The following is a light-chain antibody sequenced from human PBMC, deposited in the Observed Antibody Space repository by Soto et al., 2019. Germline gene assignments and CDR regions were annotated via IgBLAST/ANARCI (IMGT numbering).Light chain of an antibody. J-gene: IGKJ3*01. Sequence: DIQMTQSRATLSASVGDRVNITCRAIESISNWLAWYQHRPGKAPKLLIYDASSLQSGVPSRFSGSGFGTHFTLTIASLQPDDSATYFCQQYKSYSTFGPGTKVDIK. CDR3: QQYKSYST. CDR2: DAS. CDR1: ESISNW. V-gene: IGKV1-5*01.